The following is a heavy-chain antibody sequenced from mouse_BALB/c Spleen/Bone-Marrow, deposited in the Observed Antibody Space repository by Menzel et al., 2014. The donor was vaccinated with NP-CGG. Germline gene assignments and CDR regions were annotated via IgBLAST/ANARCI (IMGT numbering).Heavy chain of an antibody. CDR1: GFNIKDTF. CDR3: ARDVYGLYMQY. CDR2: IAPPNDNT. Sequence: VQLLQSVAELVKPGASVKLSCTASGFNIKDTFMHWVKQRPDQGLAWIGRIAPPNDNTKYDPKFQGKATITADTSSNTAYLQLSSMTSEDTAVYYCARDVYGLYMQYWGKGTTLTVSA. J-gene: IGHJ2*01. D-gene: IGHD2-2*01. V-gene: IGHV14-3*02.